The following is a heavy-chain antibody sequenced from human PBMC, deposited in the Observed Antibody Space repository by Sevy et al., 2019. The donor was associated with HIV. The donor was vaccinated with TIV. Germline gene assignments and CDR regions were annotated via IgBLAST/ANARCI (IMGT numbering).Heavy chain of an antibody. V-gene: IGHV1-2*02. J-gene: IGHJ6*03. Sequence: ASVKVSCKASGYTFTGYYMHWVRQAPGQGLEWMGWINPNSGGTNYAQKFQGRVTMTRDTSISTAYMELSRLRSDDTAVYYCARSGTYYDILTVNRLGYYMDVWGKGTTVTVSS. CDR3: ARSGTYYDILTVNRLGYYMDV. D-gene: IGHD3-9*01. CDR1: GYTFTGYY. CDR2: INPNSGGT.